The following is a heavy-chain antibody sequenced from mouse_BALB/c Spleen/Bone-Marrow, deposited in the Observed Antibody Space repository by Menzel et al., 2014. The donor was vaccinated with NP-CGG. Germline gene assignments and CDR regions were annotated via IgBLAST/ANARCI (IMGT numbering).Heavy chain of an antibody. CDR1: GYTFTDYA. CDR2: ISTYYGDA. Sequence: QVQLQQSGAELVRPGVSVKISCKGSGYTFTDYAVHWVKQSHAKSLEWIGVISTYYGDATYNQKFKGKATMTVDESSSTAYMELARLTSEDSAIYYCARDLDYWGQGTTLTVSA. J-gene: IGHJ2*01. V-gene: IGHV1S137*01. CDR3: ARDLDY.